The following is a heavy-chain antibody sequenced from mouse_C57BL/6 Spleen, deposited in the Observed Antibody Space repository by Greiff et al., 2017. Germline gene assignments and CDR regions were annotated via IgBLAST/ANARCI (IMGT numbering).Heavy chain of an antibody. Sequence: EVQLQQSGAELVRPGASVKLSCTASGFNIKDDYMNWVKQRPEQGLEWIGWIDPENGDTEYASKFQGKATITADTSSNTAYLQLSILTSEDTAFYYCTGYGVYWGQGTTLTVSS. D-gene: IGHD1-1*02. CDR1: GFNIKDDY. V-gene: IGHV14-4*01. CDR2: IDPENGDT. J-gene: IGHJ2*01. CDR3: TGYGVY.